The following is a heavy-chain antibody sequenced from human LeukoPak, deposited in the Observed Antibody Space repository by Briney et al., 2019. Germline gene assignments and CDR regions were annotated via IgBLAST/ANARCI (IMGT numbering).Heavy chain of an antibody. V-gene: IGHV4-30-4*08. J-gene: IGHJ3*02. Sequence: PSETLSLTCTVSGGSISSGGYYWSWIRQHPGKGLEWIGYIYYSGSTYYNPSLKSRVTISVDTSKNQFSLKLSSVTAADTAVYYCAREVITGTPNAFDIWGQGTMVTVSS. D-gene: IGHD1-20*01. CDR3: AREVITGTPNAFDI. CDR1: GGSISSGGYY. CDR2: IYYSGST.